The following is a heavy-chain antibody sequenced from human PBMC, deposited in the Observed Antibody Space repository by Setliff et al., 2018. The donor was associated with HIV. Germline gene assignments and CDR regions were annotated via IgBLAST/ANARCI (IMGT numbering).Heavy chain of an antibody. CDR3: ARSFYDSSGYYFGY. J-gene: IGHJ4*02. CDR1: GFTFSSYW. D-gene: IGHD3-22*01. CDR2: IKQDGSEK. Sequence: PGGSLRLSCAASGFTFSSYWMSWVRQAPGKGLEWVANIKQDGSEKYYVDSVKGRFTISRDNAKNSLYLQMNSLRAEDTAVYYCARSFYDSSGYYFGYWGQGTLVTVSS. V-gene: IGHV3-7*05.